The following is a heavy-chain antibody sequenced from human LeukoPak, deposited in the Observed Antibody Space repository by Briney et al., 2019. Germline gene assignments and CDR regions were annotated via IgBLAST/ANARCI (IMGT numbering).Heavy chain of an antibody. CDR1: GYTFIGYY. V-gene: IGHV1-2*02. CDR3: ARTPTIVGATSFDS. Sequence: ASVKASCKASGYTFIGYYMHWVRQAPGQGLEWMGWINPNSGGTNYAQKFQGRVTMTRDTSISTANMELSRLRADDTAVYYCARTPTIVGATSFDSWGQGTLVTVSS. J-gene: IGHJ4*02. CDR2: INPNSGGT. D-gene: IGHD1-26*01.